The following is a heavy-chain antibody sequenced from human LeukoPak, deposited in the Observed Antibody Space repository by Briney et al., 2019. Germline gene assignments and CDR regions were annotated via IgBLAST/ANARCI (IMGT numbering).Heavy chain of an antibody. CDR1: GGSISRGDYY. J-gene: IGHJ4*02. V-gene: IGHV4-30-4*01. Sequence: SETLSLTCTVSGGSISRGDYYWSWIRQPPGKGLEWIGYIYYSGSTDYNPSLKSRVTMSVDTSKNQFSLKLRSVTAADTAVHYCARGKSKFDYWGQGTLVTVSS. CDR2: IYYSGST. CDR3: ARGKSKFDY.